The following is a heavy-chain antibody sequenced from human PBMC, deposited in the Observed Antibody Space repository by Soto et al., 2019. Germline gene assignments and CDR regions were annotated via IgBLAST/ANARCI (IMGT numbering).Heavy chain of an antibody. CDR3: ARQGRYSSGWYDY. D-gene: IGHD6-19*01. V-gene: IGHV5-10-1*01. CDR2: IDPSDSYT. J-gene: IGHJ4*02. Sequence: GASRKITCKGSGYSFTSYWIRWVRQMPGKGLEWMGRIDPSDSYTNYSPSFQGNVTISADKSISTAYLQWSSLKASDTAMYYCARQGRYSSGWYDYRGQGTLVTVAS. CDR1: GYSFTSYW.